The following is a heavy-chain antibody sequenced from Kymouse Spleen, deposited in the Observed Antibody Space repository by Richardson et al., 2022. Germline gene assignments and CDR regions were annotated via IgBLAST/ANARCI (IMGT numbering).Heavy chain of an antibody. V-gene: IGHV4-34*01. Sequence: QVQLQQWGAGLLKPSETLSLTCAVYGGSFSGYYWSWIRQPPGKGLEWIGEINHSGSTNYNPSLKSRVTISVDTSKNQFSLKLSSVTAADTAVYYCARGVYSYYYYGMDVWGQGTTVTVSS. D-gene: IGHD1-14*01,IGHD1-20*01,IGHD1-26*01. CDR3: ARGVYSYYYYGMDV. J-gene: IGHJ6*02. CDR1: GGSFSGYY. CDR2: INHSGST.